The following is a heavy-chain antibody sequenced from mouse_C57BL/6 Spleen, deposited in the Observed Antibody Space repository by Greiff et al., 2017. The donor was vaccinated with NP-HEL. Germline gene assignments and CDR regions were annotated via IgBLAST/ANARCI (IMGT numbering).Heavy chain of an antibody. CDR3: ARRYYGSSYEGFDY. D-gene: IGHD1-1*01. V-gene: IGHV1-72*01. Sequence: QVQLQQPGAELVKPGASVKLSCKASGYTFTSYWMHWVKQRPGRGFEWIGRIDPNSGGTKYNEKFKSKATLTVDKPSSTAYMQLSSLTSEDSAVYYCARRYYGSSYEGFDYWGQGTTLTVSS. CDR1: GYTFTSYW. J-gene: IGHJ2*01. CDR2: IDPNSGGT.